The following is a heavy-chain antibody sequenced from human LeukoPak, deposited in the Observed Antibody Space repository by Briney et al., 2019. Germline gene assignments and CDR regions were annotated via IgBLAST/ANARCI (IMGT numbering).Heavy chain of an antibody. J-gene: IGHJ5*02. Sequence: SETLSLTCTASGGSISDYYWHWIRQPAGKGLEWIARIYSSGSTDYNPSLKSRVTMSLDTSKNQFSLRLSSVTAADTAVYYCARRYCSGGSCSWVWFDPWGQGTLVTVSS. CDR2: IYSSGST. D-gene: IGHD2-15*01. V-gene: IGHV4-4*07. CDR1: GGSISDYY. CDR3: ARRYCSGGSCSWVWFDP.